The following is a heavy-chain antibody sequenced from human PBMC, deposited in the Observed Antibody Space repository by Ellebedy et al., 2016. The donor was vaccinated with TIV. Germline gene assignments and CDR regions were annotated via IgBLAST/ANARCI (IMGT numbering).Heavy chain of an antibody. V-gene: IGHV1-24*01. CDR1: GNTLTKLS. CDR3: ATVQNYGSGSFDY. D-gene: IGHD3-10*01. Sequence: AASVKVSCKVSGNTLTKLSVHWVRQALGKGLEWMGGFDVEDGETVYAQKFQGRARMTEDISADTAYMELSRLKSEDTAVYYCATVQNYGSGSFDYWGQGTLVTVSS. J-gene: IGHJ4*02. CDR2: FDVEDGET.